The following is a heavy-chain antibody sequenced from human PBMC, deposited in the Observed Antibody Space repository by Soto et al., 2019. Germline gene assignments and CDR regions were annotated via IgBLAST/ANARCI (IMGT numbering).Heavy chain of an antibody. Sequence: PGGSLRLSCSASGFTFSSYAMHWVRQAPGKGLEYVSAISSNGGSTYYADSVKGRFTISRDNSKNTLYLQMSSLRAEDTAVYYCVKGRRSSSNLTPEWLVLKYYFDYWGQGTLVTVSS. V-gene: IGHV3-64D*08. CDR1: GFTFSSYA. CDR2: ISSNGGST. CDR3: VKGRRSSSNLTPEWLVLKYYFDY. J-gene: IGHJ4*02. D-gene: IGHD6-13*01.